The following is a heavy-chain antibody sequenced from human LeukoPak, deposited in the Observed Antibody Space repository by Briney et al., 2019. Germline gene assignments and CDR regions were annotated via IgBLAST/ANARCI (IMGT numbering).Heavy chain of an antibody. V-gene: IGHV3-7*01. CDR1: GFTFSRSW. CDR2: IKEDGSEK. Sequence: GGSLRLSCVASGFTFSRSWMSWVRQAPGKGLEWVANIKEDGSEKKYVDSVKGRFTISRVNAKNSVYLQMNSLRAEDTAVYYCAKTGDYYYYMDVWGKGTTVTVSS. CDR3: AKTGDYYYYMDV. D-gene: IGHD3-10*01. J-gene: IGHJ6*03.